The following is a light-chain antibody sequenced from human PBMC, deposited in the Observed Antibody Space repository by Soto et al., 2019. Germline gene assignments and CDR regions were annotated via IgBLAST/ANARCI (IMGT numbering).Light chain of an antibody. J-gene: IGKJ1*01. Sequence: EIVLTQSPGTLSLSPGERATLSCRASQSVSKNYLAWFQQKPGQAPRVLIYGASNRATGIPDTFSGSGSETAFTLTISSLQSDDFAVYYCQQYRDWPQTFGQGTKVDIK. CDR2: GAS. V-gene: IGKV3-20*01. CDR1: QSVSKNY. CDR3: QQYRDWPQT.